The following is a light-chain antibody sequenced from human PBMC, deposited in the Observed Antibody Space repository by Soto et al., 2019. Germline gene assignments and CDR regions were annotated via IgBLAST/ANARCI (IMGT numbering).Light chain of an antibody. CDR1: SSDVGGYNF. Sequence: QSVLTQPASVSGSPGQSITISCTGTSSDVGGYNFVSWYQQHPGKAPKLMIFEVSHRPSGVSDRFSGSKSGNTASLTISGLQAEDEADYYCQSYDSSLSGFWVFGGGTKLTVL. CDR3: QSYDSSLSGFWV. V-gene: IGLV2-14*03. J-gene: IGLJ3*02. CDR2: EVS.